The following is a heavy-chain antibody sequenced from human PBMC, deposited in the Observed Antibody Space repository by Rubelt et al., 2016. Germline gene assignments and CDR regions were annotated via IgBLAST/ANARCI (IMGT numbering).Heavy chain of an antibody. CDR1: GGSISSSSYY. J-gene: IGHJ4*02. CDR2: IYYSGST. D-gene: IGHD4-23*01. CDR3: ATSGGNGGDFDY. Sequence: QLQLQESGPGLVKPSETLSLTCTVSGGSISSSSYYWGWIRQPPGKGLEWIGSIYYSGSTYYNPSLKSRVTISMDTSKNQFFLKLSSVTAADTAVYYCATSGGNGGDFDYWGQGTLVTVSS. V-gene: IGHV4-39*07.